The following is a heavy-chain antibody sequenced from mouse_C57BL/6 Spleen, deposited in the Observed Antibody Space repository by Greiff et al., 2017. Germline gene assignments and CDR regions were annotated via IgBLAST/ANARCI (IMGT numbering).Heavy chain of an antibody. V-gene: IGHV1-62-2*01. J-gene: IGHJ1*03. CDR2: IYPGSGRI. CDR3: ARHEDKRNYYWYVDV. Sequence: QVQLKESGAELVKPGASVKLSCKASGYTFTEYTIHWVKQRSGQGLEWIGWIYPGSGRIKYNEKFKDKATLTADKSSSTVYMELSRLTSEDSAVYFCARHEDKRNYYWYVDVWGTGTTVTVSS. CDR1: GYTFTEYT.